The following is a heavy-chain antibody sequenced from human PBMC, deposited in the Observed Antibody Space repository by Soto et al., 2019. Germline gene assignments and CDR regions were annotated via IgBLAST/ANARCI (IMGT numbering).Heavy chain of an antibody. V-gene: IGHV2-5*02. CDR2: FFWDDDK. Sequence: SGPTLVNPTPTLTLTCTFSGFSLRTNEMGVGWIRQPPGKALEWLALFFWDDDKHTNPSLSARLTITKDTSKNQVVLTMTNMEPVDTATYYCARRSVSETNYFDPWGQGILVTVSS. CDR1: GFSLRTNEMG. CDR3: ARRSVSETNYFDP. J-gene: IGHJ5*02.